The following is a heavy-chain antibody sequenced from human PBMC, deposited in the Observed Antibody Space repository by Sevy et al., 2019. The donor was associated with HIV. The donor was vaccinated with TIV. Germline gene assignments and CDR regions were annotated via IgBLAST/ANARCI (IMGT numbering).Heavy chain of an antibody. J-gene: IGHJ4*02. V-gene: IGHV3-48*03. D-gene: IGHD6-19*01. Sequence: GGSLRLSCAASGFTFSSYEMNWVRQAPGKGLEWVSYISSSGSTIYYADSVKGRFTISRDNAKNSLYLQMNSLRAEDTAVYYCARGPVAGHLDYWGQGALVTVSS. CDR3: ARGPVAGHLDY. CDR2: ISSSGSTI. CDR1: GFTFSSYE.